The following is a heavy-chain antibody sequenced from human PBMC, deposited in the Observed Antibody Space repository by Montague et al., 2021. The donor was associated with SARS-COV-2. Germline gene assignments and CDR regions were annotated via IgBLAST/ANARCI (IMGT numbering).Heavy chain of an antibody. Sequence: CAISGDSVSSSSAAWNWIRQSPSRGLEWLGRTYFRSQWYSDYAVSVRSRITINPDTSENQFSLQLNSVTPEDTAVYYCARDAANTRIAVAGYYYYYAMDVWGQGTTVTVS. J-gene: IGHJ6*02. V-gene: IGHV6-1*01. CDR3: ARDAANTRIAVAGYYYYYAMDV. D-gene: IGHD6-19*01. CDR1: GDSVSSSSAA. CDR2: TYFRSQWYS.